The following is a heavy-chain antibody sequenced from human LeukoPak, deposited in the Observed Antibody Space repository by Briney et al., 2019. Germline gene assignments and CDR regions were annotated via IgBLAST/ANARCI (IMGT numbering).Heavy chain of an antibody. CDR3: AGTGL. D-gene: IGHD1-14*01. Sequence: GGSLRLSCAASGFTFSSYAMNWVRQAPGKGLEWVSYISTSGSPIYYADSVKGRFTISRDNAKDSLYLQMNSLRVDDTAAYFCAGTGLWGQGTLVTVSS. CDR2: ISTSGSPI. V-gene: IGHV3-48*04. CDR1: GFTFSSYA. J-gene: IGHJ4*02.